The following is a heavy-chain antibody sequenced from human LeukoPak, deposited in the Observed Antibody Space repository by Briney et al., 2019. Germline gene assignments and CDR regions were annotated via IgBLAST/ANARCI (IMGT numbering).Heavy chain of an antibody. D-gene: IGHD1-14*01. Sequence: PGGSLRLSCAASGFTFDDYAMHWVRQAPGKGLVWVSRIKGDGSHTVYADSVKGRFTISRDNAKNTLYLQMKSLRDEDTAVYYCVRDWDHFDFDSWGQGTLVTVSS. V-gene: IGHV3-74*01. J-gene: IGHJ5*01. CDR2: IKGDGSHT. CDR1: GFTFDDYA. CDR3: VRDWDHFDFDS.